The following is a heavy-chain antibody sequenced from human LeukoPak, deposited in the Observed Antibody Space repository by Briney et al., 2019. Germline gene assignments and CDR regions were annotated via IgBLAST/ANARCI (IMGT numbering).Heavy chain of an antibody. Sequence: GGSLRLSCAASGFTFSGYSMNWVRQAPGKGLEWVSSISSSSNYTSYTGSVKGRFTISRDNAKNSLYLQMNSLRAEDTAVYFCARSGGVATSENWFDPWGQGTLVTVSS. CDR3: ARSGGVATSENWFDP. D-gene: IGHD5-12*01. CDR1: GFTFSGYS. V-gene: IGHV3-21*01. J-gene: IGHJ5*02. CDR2: ISSSSNYT.